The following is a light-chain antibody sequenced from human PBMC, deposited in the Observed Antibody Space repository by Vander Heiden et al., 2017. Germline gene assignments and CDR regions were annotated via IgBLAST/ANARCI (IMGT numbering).Light chain of an antibody. CDR1: KMEDKD. CDR2: QDR. CDR3: QAWDSSTVV. V-gene: IGLV3-1*01. J-gene: IGLJ2*01. Sequence: SYDLPQPPSVSVAPGQTGSRTCSGDKMEDKDASWYQQKPGQSPVMVIYQDRKRPAGIPERFSGSNAGNTATLTISGTQAMDEADYYCQAWDSSTVVFGGGTKLTVL.